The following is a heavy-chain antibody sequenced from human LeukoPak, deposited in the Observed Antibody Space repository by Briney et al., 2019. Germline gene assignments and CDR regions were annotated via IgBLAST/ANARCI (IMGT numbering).Heavy chain of an antibody. CDR1: GFTFSSYS. J-gene: IGHJ4*02. D-gene: IGHD4-17*01. Sequence: GGSLRLSCAASGFTFSSYSMNWVRQAPGKGLEWVSSISSSSSYIYYADSVKGRFTISRDNAKNSLYLQMNSLGAEDTAVYYCARARGSTVTTRFDYWGQGTLVTVSS. V-gene: IGHV3-21*01. CDR3: ARARGSTVTTRFDY. CDR2: ISSSSSYI.